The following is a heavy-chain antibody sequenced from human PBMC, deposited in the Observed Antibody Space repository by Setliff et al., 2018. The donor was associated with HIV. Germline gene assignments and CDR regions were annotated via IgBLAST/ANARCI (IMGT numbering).Heavy chain of an antibody. J-gene: IGHJ4*02. CDR3: ARLRVSSSSQTFDH. CDR2: IYYSGTT. Sequence: SETLSLTCTVSGGSISNQYWSWIRQPQGKGLEWIGYIYYSGTTHYNPSLKSRVAMSVDTSKNQFSLDLTSVTPADKAVYYCARLRVSSSSQTFDHWGQGILVTVSS. V-gene: IGHV4-59*11. D-gene: IGHD6-6*01. CDR1: GGSISNQY.